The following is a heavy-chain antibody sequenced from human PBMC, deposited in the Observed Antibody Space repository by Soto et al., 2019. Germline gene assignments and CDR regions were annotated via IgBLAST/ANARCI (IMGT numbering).Heavy chain of an antibody. J-gene: IGHJ6*02. CDR1: GYTFSDYE. D-gene: IGHD3-10*01. CDR2: INAGNGNT. CDR3: ARCITLVRGVRSYGMDV. V-gene: IGHV1-3*01. Sequence: GASVKVSCKASGYTFSDYEMHWVRQAPGQRLEWMGWINAGNGNTKSSQKFQGRVTITRDTSANTAYMELSSLRSEDMAVYYCARCITLVRGVRSYGMDVWGQGTTVTVSS.